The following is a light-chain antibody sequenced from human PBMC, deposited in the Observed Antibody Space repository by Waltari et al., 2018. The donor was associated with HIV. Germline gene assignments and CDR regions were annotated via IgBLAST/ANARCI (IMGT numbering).Light chain of an antibody. J-gene: IGLJ3*02. Sequence: QSALTQPRSVSGSPGQSVTISRTGTSSDVGGYNYVSWYQHHPGKAPKLMIFGVSERPSGFPDRFSGSKSGNTASLTISGLQTEDEADYYCCSYAGSYTFWVFGGGTKLTVL. CDR3: CSYAGSYTFWV. V-gene: IGLV2-11*01. CDR1: SSDVGGYNY. CDR2: GVS.